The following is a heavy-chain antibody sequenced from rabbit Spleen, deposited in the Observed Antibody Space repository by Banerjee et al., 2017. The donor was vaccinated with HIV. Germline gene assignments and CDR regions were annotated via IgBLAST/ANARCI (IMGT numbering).Heavy chain of an antibody. J-gene: IGHJ6*01. V-gene: IGHV1S40*01. CDR1: GFTISSSYW. D-gene: IGHD8-1*01. CDR2: IDPVFGIT. CDR3: ARDSGTSFSTYGMDL. Sequence: QSLEESGGDLVKPGASLTLTCTASGFTISSSYWICWVRQAPGKGLEWIGYIDPVFGITYYANWVNGRFSISRENAQNTVFLQMTSLTAADTATYFCARDSGTSFSTYGMDLWGPGTLVTVS.